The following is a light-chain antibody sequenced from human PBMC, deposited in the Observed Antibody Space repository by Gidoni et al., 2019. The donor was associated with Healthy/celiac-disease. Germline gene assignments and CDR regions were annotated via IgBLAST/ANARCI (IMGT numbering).Light chain of an antibody. V-gene: IGKV3-15*01. CDR1: QSVSSN. J-gene: IGKJ1*01. CDR3: QSGRT. CDR2: GAS. Sequence: EIVMTQSPATLSVSPGERATLSCRASQSVSSNLAWYQQKPGQAPRLLIYGASTRATGIPARFSGSGSGTEFTLTISSLQPEDFAVYYCQSGRTFGQGTKVEIK.